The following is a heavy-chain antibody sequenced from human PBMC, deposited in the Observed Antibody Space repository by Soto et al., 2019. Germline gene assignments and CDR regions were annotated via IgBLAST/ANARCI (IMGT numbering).Heavy chain of an antibody. D-gene: IGHD4-17*01. J-gene: IGHJ6*03. Sequence: EVQLVESGGGLVKPGGSLRLSCAASGFTFSTYAMNWVRQAPGKGLEWVSFISSSSSKIYYADSVRGRFTISRDNAKNSLDLQMNSLRADDTAVSYCARDSLDGDGDTPYYYYYYMDVWGKGTTVTVSS. V-gene: IGHV3-21*02. CDR2: ISSSSSKI. CDR3: ARDSLDGDGDTPYYYYYYMDV. CDR1: GFTFSTYA.